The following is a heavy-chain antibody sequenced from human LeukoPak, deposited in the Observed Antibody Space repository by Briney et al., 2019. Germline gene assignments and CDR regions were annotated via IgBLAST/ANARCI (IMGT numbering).Heavy chain of an antibody. CDR2: IYYSGST. V-gene: IGHV4-59*12. J-gene: IGHJ6*03. CDR3: ATRSYYYYYMDV. CDR1: GGSISSYY. Sequence: SETLSLTCTVSGGSISSYYWSWIRQPPGKGLEWIGYIYYSGSTNYNPSLKSRVTISVDRSKNQFSLKLSSVTAADTAVYYCATRSYYYYYMDVWGKGTTVTVSS.